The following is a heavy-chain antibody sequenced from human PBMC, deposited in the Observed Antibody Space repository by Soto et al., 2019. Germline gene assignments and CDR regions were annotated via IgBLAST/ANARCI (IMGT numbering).Heavy chain of an antibody. Sequence: SVKVSCKASGGTFSSYAISWVRQAPGQGLEWMGGIIPIFGTANYAQKFQGRVTITADKSTSTAYMELSSLRSEDTAVYYCARMKVATGNFDYWGQGTLVTVSS. D-gene: IGHD5-12*01. J-gene: IGHJ4*02. CDR1: GGTFSSYA. CDR2: IIPIFGTA. V-gene: IGHV1-69*06. CDR3: ARMKVATGNFDY.